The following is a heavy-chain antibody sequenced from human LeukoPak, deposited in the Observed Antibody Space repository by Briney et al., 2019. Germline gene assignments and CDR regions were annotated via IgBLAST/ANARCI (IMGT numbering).Heavy chain of an antibody. CDR2: ISYDGSNK. Sequence: GGSLRLSCAASGFTFSSYAMHWVRQAPGKGLEWVAVISYDGSNKYYADSVKGRFTISRDNSKNTLYLQMNSLRAEDTAVYYCAKDRWSSWYFDYWGQGTLVTVSP. CDR3: AKDRWSSWYFDY. J-gene: IGHJ4*02. D-gene: IGHD6-13*01. V-gene: IGHV3-30-3*02. CDR1: GFTFSSYA.